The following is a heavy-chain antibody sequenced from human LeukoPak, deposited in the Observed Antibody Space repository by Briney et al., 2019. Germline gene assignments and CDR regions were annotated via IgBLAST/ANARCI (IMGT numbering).Heavy chain of an antibody. D-gene: IGHD4-17*01. CDR1: GGSFSGYY. CDR3: ARGLDGDYDYYYYYGMDV. J-gene: IGHJ6*02. Sequence: KPSETLPLTCAVYGGSFSGYYWSWIRQPPGKGLEWIGEINHSGSTDYNPSLKSRVTISVDTSKNQFSLKLSSVTAADTAVYYCARGLDGDYDYYYYYGMDVWGQGTTVTVSS. CDR2: INHSGST. V-gene: IGHV4-34*01.